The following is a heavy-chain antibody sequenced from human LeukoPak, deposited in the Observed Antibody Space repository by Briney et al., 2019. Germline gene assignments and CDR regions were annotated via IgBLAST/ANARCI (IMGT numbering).Heavy chain of an antibody. CDR1: EFTFSSYW. V-gene: IGHV3-74*01. CDR3: AKYGENSLFDY. D-gene: IGHD7-27*01. Sequence: GGSLRLSCAASEFTFSSYWMHWVRQAPGKGLVWVSRINSDGRTTSYAASVKGRFTISRDNSKNTLYLQMNSLRAEDTALYYCAKYGENSLFDYWGQGTLVTVSS. J-gene: IGHJ4*02. CDR2: INSDGRTT.